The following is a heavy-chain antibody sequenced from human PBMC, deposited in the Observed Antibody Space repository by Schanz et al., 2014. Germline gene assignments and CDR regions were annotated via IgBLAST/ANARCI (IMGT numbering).Heavy chain of an antibody. CDR2: INTNTGNP. CDR3: ARGEANWGQY. D-gene: IGHD7-27*01. CDR1: GATFNSYA. J-gene: IGHJ4*02. V-gene: IGHV7-4-1*02. Sequence: QVRLVQSGAEVKKPGSSVKVSCKSSGATFNSYAFGWVRQAPGQGPEWMGWINTNTGNPTYAQGFTGRFVFSLDTSVSTAYLQISFLKADDTAVFFCARGEANWGQYWGQGTLVTVSS.